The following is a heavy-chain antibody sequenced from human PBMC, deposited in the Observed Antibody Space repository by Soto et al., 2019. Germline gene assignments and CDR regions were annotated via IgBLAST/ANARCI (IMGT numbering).Heavy chain of an antibody. J-gene: IGHJ6*02. Sequence: ASVKVSCKASGYTFTGYYMHWVRQAPGQGLEWMGWINPNSGGTNYAQKFRGRVTMTRDTSISTAYMELSRLRSDDTAVYYCASGFGYCSSTSCYVGGWLGGYYYGMDVWGQGTTVTVSS. CDR1: GYTFTGYY. CDR2: INPNSGGT. D-gene: IGHD2-2*01. CDR3: ASGFGYCSSTSCYVGGWLGGYYYGMDV. V-gene: IGHV1-2*02.